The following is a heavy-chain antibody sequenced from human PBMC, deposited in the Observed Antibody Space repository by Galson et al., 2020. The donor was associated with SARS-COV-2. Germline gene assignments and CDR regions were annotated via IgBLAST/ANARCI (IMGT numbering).Heavy chain of an antibody. Sequence: SGPTLVKPTQTLTLTCTFSGFSPNTSGVGVGWIRHPPGNALEWLALIFLDNDKWYSPSLKSRLNINNDASKNQVVLTMTNMDPVDTATYYCAHSSGWAVTGHNWLDPWGQGTLVSVSS. CDR1: GFSPNTSGVG. CDR3: AHSSGWAVTGHNWLDP. D-gene: IGHD1-20*01. V-gene: IGHV2-5*02. CDR2: IFLDNDK. J-gene: IGHJ5*02.